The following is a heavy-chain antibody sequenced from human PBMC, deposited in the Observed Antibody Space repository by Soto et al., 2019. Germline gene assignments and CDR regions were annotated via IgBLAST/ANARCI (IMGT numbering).Heavy chain of an antibody. J-gene: IGHJ3*01. CDR1: GFTFSTYA. V-gene: IGHV3-23*01. CDR2: IGSGPDDS. D-gene: IGHD1-26*01. CDR3: AKYRMNHNGVWEPFDV. Sequence: EVKLLESGGDLVQPGGSLRLSCAASGFTFSTYAMSWVRQAPGKGLEWVSSIGSGPDDSDSADSVKVRFIISRDNAKNIVSRQMESLRAEDTAIYYCAKYRMNHNGVWEPFDVWGQGTVVTVSS.